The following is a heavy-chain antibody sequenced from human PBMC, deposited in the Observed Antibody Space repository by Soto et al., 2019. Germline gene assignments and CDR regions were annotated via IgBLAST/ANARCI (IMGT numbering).Heavy chain of an antibody. CDR2: FDPEDGET. J-gene: IGHJ3*02. V-gene: IGHV1-24*01. CDR3: ALDSIPTPVFDI. Sequence: ASVKVSCKVSGYTLTELSMHWVRQAPGKGLEWMGGFDPEDGETIYAQKFQGRVTMTEDTSTDTAYMEQSSLRSEDTAVYYCALDSIPTPVFDIWGDGTMVTVPS. CDR1: GYTLTELS.